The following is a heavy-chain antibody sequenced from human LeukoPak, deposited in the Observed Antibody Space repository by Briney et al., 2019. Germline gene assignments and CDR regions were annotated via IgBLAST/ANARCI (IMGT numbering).Heavy chain of an antibody. Sequence: SVKVSCKASGGTFSSYAISWVRQAPGQGLEWMGRIFPIFATANYAQKFQGRVTITADESTSTAYMELSSLRSEDTAVYYCARESGSYETYFDYWGQGTLVTVSS. CDR1: GGTFSSYA. J-gene: IGHJ4*02. CDR3: ARESGSYETYFDY. V-gene: IGHV1-69*13. CDR2: IFPIFATA. D-gene: IGHD1-26*01.